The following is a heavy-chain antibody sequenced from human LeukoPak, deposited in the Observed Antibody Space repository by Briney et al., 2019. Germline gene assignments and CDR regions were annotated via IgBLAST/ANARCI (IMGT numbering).Heavy chain of an antibody. V-gene: IGHV3-33*01. CDR2: IWYDGSNK. J-gene: IGHJ3*02. D-gene: IGHD4-17*01. CDR1: GFTFSSYG. CDR3: ARGGYGDYAFDI. Sequence: RSLRLSCAASGFTFSSYGMHWVRQAPGKGLEWVAVIWYDGSNKYYADSVKGRFTISRDNSKNTLYLQMNSLRAEDTAVYYCARGGYGDYAFDIWGQGTMVTVSS.